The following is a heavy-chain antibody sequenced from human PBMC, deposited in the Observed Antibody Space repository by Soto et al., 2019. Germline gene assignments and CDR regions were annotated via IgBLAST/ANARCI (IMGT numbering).Heavy chain of an antibody. CDR2: ISGSGGST. CDR3: AKERLILGVVEGKYLDS. CDR1: GFTFSSYA. D-gene: IGHD3-3*01. J-gene: IGHJ4*02. V-gene: IGHV3-23*01. Sequence: EVQLLESGGGLVQPGGSLRLSCEASGFTFSSYAMSWVRQAPGKGLEWVSSISGSGGSTYYADSVKGRFTISRDNSKNRLYLQMNSPRAEDTAVYYCAKERLILGVVEGKYLDSWGQGTLVTVSS.